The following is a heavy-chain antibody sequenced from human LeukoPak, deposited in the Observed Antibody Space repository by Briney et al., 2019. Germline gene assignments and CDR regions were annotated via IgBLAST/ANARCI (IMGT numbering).Heavy chain of an antibody. J-gene: IGHJ4*02. CDR2: INPNSGGT. V-gene: IGHV1-2*06. CDR1: GYTFTGYY. D-gene: IGHD6-13*01. Sequence: ASVKVSCKSSGYTFTGYYMHWVRQAPGQRLEWMGRINPNSGGTNYAQKFQGRVTMTRDTSISTVYMELSSLRSEDTAVYYCARDMGSSSWSLQMNFDYWGQGTLVTVSS. CDR3: ARDMGSSSWSLQMNFDY.